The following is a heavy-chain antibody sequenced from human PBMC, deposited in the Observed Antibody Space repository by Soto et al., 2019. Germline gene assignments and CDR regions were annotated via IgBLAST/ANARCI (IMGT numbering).Heavy chain of an antibody. CDR1: GYPVTAYY. CDR3: ASGGGVGVAGSAAFDM. V-gene: IGHV1-2*02. Sequence: QLHLVQSGAVVKKPGASVTVSCSASGYPVTAYYMHWVRQAPGRGLEWMGGINPATGAAKYTQTFQGRVTMTRDTSTRTVFMELCGLTSEDTAVFYFASGGGVGVAGSAAFDMWGQGTVVTVSS. J-gene: IGHJ3*02. CDR2: INPATGAA. D-gene: IGHD3-3*01.